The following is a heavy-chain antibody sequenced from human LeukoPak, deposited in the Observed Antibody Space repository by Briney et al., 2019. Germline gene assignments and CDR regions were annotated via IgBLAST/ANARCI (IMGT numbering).Heavy chain of an antibody. CDR2: IYIGGST. V-gene: IGHV3-66*01. D-gene: IGHD3-10*01. CDR3: ATVGLTMVRGVRYYYNGMDV. CDR1: GFTVSSNY. J-gene: IGHJ6*02. Sequence: GGSLRLSCAASGFTVSSNYMSWVRQAPGKGLEWVSVIYIGGSTHYADSVKGRITISRDNSKHTLYRQMNSLRAEDTAVYYCATVGLTMVRGVRYYYNGMDVWGQGTTVTVSS.